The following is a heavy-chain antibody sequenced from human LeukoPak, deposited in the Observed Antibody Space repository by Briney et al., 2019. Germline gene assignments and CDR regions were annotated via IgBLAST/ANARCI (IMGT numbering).Heavy chain of an antibody. CDR2: IVVGTGNT. J-gene: IGHJ6*02. Sequence: SVKVSCKASGFTSSSSAIQWVRQTRGQRLEWIGWIVVGTGNTNYAQKLQERVTITRDMSTSTAYMELSSLRSEDTAVYYCAATISADTDYYGMDVWGQGTTVTVSS. D-gene: IGHD6-13*01. CDR1: GFTSSSSA. CDR3: AATISADTDYYGMDV. V-gene: IGHV1-58*02.